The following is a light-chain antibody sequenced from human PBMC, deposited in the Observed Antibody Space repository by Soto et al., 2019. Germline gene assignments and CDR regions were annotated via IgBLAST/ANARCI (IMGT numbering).Light chain of an antibody. V-gene: IGKV1-5*03. J-gene: IGKJ1*01. Sequence: DIQMTQSPSTLSGSVGDRVTITCRASQTIRSWLAWYQQKPGKAPKLLIYKASTLKSGVPSRYSGSGSGTEFTLTISSLQPDDFATYYCQHYNSYSEAFGRGTKVEL. CDR2: KAS. CDR1: QTIRSW. CDR3: QHYNSYSEA.